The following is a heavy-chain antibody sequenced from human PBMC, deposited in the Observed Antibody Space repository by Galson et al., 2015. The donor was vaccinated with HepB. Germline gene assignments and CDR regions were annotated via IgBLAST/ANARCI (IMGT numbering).Heavy chain of an antibody. CDR2: IIPIFGTA. D-gene: IGHD1-1*01. V-gene: IGHV1-69*13. J-gene: IGHJ3*02. CDR1: GGTFSSYA. Sequence: SVKVSCKASGGTFSSYAISWVRQAPGQGLEWMGGIIPIFGTANYAQKFQGRVTITADESTSTAYMELSSLSSEDTAVYYCARRLVSLEPLVRAFDIWGQGTMVTVSS. CDR3: ARRLVSLEPLVRAFDI.